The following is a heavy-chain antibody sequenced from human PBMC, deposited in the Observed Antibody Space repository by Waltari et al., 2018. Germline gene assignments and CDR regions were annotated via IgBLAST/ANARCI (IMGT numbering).Heavy chain of an antibody. Sequence: EVQLLESGGGLVQPGGSLRLSCEASGFTFRNYAMAWVRQAPGKGLEWVSGISTSVRSSRNAESVKGRFTISRDNSKNTLYLQLNSLRAEDTAKYYCAKDVISDWEGNYFDHWGQGTLVTVSS. CDR1: GFTFRNYA. J-gene: IGHJ4*02. V-gene: IGHV3-23*01. CDR3: AKDVISDWEGNYFDH. CDR2: ISTSVRSS. D-gene: IGHD3-16*02.